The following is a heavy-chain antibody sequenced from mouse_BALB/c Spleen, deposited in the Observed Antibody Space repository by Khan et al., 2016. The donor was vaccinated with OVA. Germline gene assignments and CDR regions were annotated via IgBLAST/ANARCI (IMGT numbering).Heavy chain of an antibody. CDR3: ARAWAIRRNAWFSY. V-gene: IGHV1S45*01. J-gene: IGHJ3*01. CDR2: INPYNDYT. CDR1: GYTFSNHH. Sequence: VQLQQSGAELVRPGASVKISCKAFGYTFSNHHINWVKQRPGQGLDWIGYINPYNDYTNYNQKFKGKVTLTVDKSSSTAYMELSSLTSEDSAVDYCARAWAIRRNAWFSYWGQGTLVTVSA. D-gene: IGHD2-12*01.